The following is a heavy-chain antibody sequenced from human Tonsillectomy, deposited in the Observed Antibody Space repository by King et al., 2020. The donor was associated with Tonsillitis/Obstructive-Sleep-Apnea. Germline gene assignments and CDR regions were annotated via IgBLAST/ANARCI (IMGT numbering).Heavy chain of an antibody. Sequence: VQLVESGGGAVQPGRSLRLSCAASGFNFDNYILHWVRQAPSKGLEWVAVMSYDGSKYYADSVKGRFTISRDNSQSTLYLQMNSLTTEDTAMYYCARDLWYGDSRVGYWGQGTQVTVSS. CDR3: ARDLWYGDSRVGY. J-gene: IGHJ4*02. V-gene: IGHV3-30*04. CDR1: GFNFDNYI. D-gene: IGHD4-17*01. CDR2: MSYDGSK.